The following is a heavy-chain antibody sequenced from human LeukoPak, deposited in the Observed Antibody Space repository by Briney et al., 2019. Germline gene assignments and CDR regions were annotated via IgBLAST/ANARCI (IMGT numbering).Heavy chain of an antibody. D-gene: IGHD1-26*01. J-gene: IGHJ4*02. V-gene: IGHV4-39*07. CDR2: IYYSGSA. CDR1: GGSISSSSYY. CDR3: ARTRGAHDY. Sequence: SETLSLTCTVSGGSISSSSYYWGWIRQPPGKGLEWTGSIYYSGSAYYNPSLKSRVTISVDTSKNQFSLKLSSVTAADTAVYYCARTRGAHDYWGQGTLVTVSS.